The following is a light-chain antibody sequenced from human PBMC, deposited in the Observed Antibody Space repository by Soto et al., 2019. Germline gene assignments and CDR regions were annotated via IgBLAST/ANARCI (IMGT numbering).Light chain of an antibody. CDR3: HQYGRPPIFT. CDR1: QSITSNY. J-gene: IGKJ3*01. V-gene: IGKV3-20*01. Sequence: EIVLTQSPDTLSLSPGARATVSCRASQSITSNYVAWYQQKPGQAPRLLIYGASTRATGIPDRFSGSGSGTDFTLTISRVEPEDFALYYCHQYGRPPIFTFGPGTRVDMK. CDR2: GAS.